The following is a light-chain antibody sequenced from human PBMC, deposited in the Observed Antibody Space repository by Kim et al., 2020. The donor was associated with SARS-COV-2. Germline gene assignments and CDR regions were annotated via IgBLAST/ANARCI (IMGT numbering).Light chain of an antibody. V-gene: IGLV2-23*02. CDR1: SSDFGNYNL. J-gene: IGLJ1*01. Sequence: QSALTQPASVSGSPGQSITISCTGTSSDFGNYNLVSWYQQHPGRAPKVMLYEVTKRPSGVSNRFSGSKSGNTASLTISGLQAEDEADYYCCSFAGHNTPYVLGTGTKVTVL. CDR3: CSFAGHNTPYV. CDR2: EVT.